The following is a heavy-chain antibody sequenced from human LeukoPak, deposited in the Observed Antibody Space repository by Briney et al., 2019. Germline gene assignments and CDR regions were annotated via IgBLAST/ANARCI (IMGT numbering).Heavy chain of an antibody. V-gene: IGHV4-61*01. Sequence: PSETLSLTCSVSGGSVSSGSYYWSWIRQPPGKGLEWIGHVYYSGSANYNPSLKSRVTISVDTSKNQFSLKLSSVTAADTAVYYCARDYSSSWSIPWYFDLWGRGTLVTVSS. CDR3: ARDYSSSWSIPWYFDL. D-gene: IGHD6-13*01. J-gene: IGHJ2*01. CDR1: GGSVSSGSYY. CDR2: VYYSGSA.